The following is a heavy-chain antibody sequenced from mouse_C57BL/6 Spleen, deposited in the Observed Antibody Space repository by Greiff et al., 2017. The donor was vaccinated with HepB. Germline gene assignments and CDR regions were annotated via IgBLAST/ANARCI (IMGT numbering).Heavy chain of an antibody. CDR1: GYTFTSYW. J-gene: IGHJ2*01. CDR2: IYPGNSDT. Sequence: VQLQQSGTVLARPGASVKMSCKTSGYTFTSYWMHWVKQRSGQGLEWIGAIYPGNSDTSYNQKFKGKAKLTAVTSASTAYMELSSLTNEDSAVYYCTRRDYYGSRKDFDYWGQGTTLTVSS. CDR3: TRRDYYGSRKDFDY. V-gene: IGHV1-5*01. D-gene: IGHD1-1*01.